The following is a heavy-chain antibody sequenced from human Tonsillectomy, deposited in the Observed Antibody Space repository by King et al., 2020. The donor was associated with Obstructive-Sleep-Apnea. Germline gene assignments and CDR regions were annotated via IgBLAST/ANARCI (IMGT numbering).Heavy chain of an antibody. J-gene: IGHJ6*02. Sequence: VQLVESGGGLVQPGGSLRPSCASSGFTFYRSWLLWVRQPQGRGLVGFSRIVRMGSVTSYPDSVKGRVTISRDNAKNTLYLQMNSLRAEDTAVYYCARSTVFGLLIYYGMDVWGQGTTVTVSS. CDR2: IVRMGSVT. D-gene: IGHD3/OR15-3a*01. CDR3: ARSTVFGLLIYYGMDV. CDR1: GFTFYRSW. V-gene: IGHV3-74*01.